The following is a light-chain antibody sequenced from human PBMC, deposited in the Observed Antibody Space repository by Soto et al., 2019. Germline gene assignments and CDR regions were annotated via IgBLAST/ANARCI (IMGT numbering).Light chain of an antibody. CDR1: SNDVGGYHY. CDR3: SSYTYSGTIVV. Sequence: QSALTQPASVSGSPGQSITISCTGTSNDVGGYHYVSWYQQYPGKAPNLIIYEISHRPSGVSNRFSGSKSGNTASLTISGLQAEDEADYYCSSYTYSGTIVVFGGGTKVTVL. V-gene: IGLV2-14*01. CDR2: EIS. J-gene: IGLJ3*02.